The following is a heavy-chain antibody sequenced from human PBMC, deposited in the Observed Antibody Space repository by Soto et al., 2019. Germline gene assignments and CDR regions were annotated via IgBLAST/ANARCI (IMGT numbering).Heavy chain of an antibody. J-gene: IGHJ4*02. CDR2: IIPLFGTA. D-gene: IGHD5-18*01. CDR1: GGTFSTYA. Sequence: QVQLVQSGAEVKKPESSVKVSCKAPGGTFSTYAISWVRRAHGQGLEWMGGIIPLFGTATYAQRFQDRVTITADEATNTVYMELSSLRSEDTAVYFCASGIQLWLRRINNGYSGWGQGTLVTVSS. CDR3: ASGIQLWLRRINNGYSG. V-gene: IGHV1-69*12.